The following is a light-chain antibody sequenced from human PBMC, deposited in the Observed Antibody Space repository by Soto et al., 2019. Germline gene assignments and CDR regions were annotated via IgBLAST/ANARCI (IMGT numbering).Light chain of an antibody. J-gene: IGLJ2*01. CDR1: SSNIGSNS. V-gene: IGLV1-44*01. CDR3: AAWDDSLNGEVV. CDR2: STN. Sequence: QSVLTQPPSASGTPGQRVTISCSGSSSNIGSNSVNWYQQLPGTAPKLLIYSTNQRPSGVPDRFSGSKSDTSASLAISGLQYEEEADYYCAAWDDSLNGEVVFGGGTQLTVL.